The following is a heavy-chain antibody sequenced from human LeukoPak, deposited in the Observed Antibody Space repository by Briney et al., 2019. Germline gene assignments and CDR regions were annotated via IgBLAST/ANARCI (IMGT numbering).Heavy chain of an antibody. D-gene: IGHD6-13*01. CDR1: GYSFTNYW. CDR3: ARGEAAAGHVIDY. V-gene: IGHV5-51*01. J-gene: IGHJ4*02. Sequence: GESLKISCKGSGYSFTNYWIGWVRQMPGKGLEWMGIIYPADSDTRYSPSFQGHVTISADKSFSTAYLQWSSLKASDTAMYYCARGEAAAGHVIDYWGQGTLVTVSS. CDR2: IYPADSDT.